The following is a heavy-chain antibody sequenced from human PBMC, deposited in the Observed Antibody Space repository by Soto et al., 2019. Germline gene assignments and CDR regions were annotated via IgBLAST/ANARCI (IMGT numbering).Heavy chain of an antibody. CDR1: GFTFSSYS. D-gene: IGHD5-12*01. CDR2: ISSSSSYI. CDR3: AREWVVATDYYYGMDV. V-gene: IGHV3-21*01. J-gene: IGHJ6*02. Sequence: SLRLSCAASGFTFSSYSMNWVRQAPGKGLEWVSSISSSSSYIYYADSVKGRFTISRDNAKNSLYLQMNSLRAEDTAVYYCAREWVVATDYYYGMDVWGQGTTVTVSS.